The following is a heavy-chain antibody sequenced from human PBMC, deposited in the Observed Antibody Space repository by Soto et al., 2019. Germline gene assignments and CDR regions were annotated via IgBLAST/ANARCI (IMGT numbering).Heavy chain of an antibody. CDR3: ARAGGSGAVAVDY. CDR1: GGSISSGGYS. V-gene: IGHV4-30-2*01. Sequence: QLQLQESGSGLVKPSQTLSLTCAVSGGSISSGGYSWSWIRQPPGKGPEGIGYIYHSGSTYYNPSLESRVTISGDSSKNQFSLKLSSVTAADTAVYYCARAGGSGAVAVDYWGQGTLVTVSS. J-gene: IGHJ4*02. CDR2: IYHSGST. D-gene: IGHD6-19*01.